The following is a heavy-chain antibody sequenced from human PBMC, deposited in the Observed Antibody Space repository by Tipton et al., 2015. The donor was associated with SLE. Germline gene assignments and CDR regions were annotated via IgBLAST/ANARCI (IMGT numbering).Heavy chain of an antibody. CDR1: GGSISSYY. D-gene: IGHD3-3*01. J-gene: IGHJ1*01. CDR2: IYYSGST. V-gene: IGHV4-59*01. CDR3: ARDVGYDFWSGPAGFAT. Sequence: TLSLTCTVSGGSISSYYWSWIRQPPGKGLEWIGDIYYSGSTNYNPSLKSRVTISVDTSKNQFSLKLSSVTAADTAVYYCARDVGYDFWSGPAGFATWGQGTLVTASS.